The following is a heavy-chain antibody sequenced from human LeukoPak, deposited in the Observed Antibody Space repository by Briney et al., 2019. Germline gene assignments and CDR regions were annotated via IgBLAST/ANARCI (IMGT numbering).Heavy chain of an antibody. Sequence: ASVKVSCKASGGTFSSYAVSWVRQAPGQGPEWMGWISTYSDNTNFAQKFQGRVTLTTDTSTSTAYMELRSLRSDDTAVYFCASHTSRIAARTQAFDIWGQGTMVTVSS. J-gene: IGHJ3*02. V-gene: IGHV1-18*01. CDR3: ASHTSRIAARTQAFDI. CDR2: ISTYSDNT. D-gene: IGHD6-6*01. CDR1: GGTFSSYA.